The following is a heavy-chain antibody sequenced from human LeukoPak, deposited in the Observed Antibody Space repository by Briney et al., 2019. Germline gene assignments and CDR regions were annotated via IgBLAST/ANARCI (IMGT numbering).Heavy chain of an antibody. Sequence: RAGGSLRLSCAASGFTFSSYAMHWVRQAPGKGLEWVAVISYDGSNKYYADSVEGRFTISRDNSKNTLYLQMNSLRAEDTAVYYCARESPDWEFDYWGQGTLVTVSS. CDR2: ISYDGSNK. J-gene: IGHJ4*02. CDR1: GFTFSSYA. CDR3: ARESPDWEFDY. D-gene: IGHD3-9*01. V-gene: IGHV3-30*04.